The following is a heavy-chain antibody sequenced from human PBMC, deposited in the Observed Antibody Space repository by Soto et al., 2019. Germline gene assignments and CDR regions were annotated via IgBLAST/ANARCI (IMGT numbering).Heavy chain of an antibody. CDR1: GFTFSSYG. D-gene: IGHD2-15*01. CDR2: ISYDGSNK. CDR3: AKDSLVVVAATLSHFDY. J-gene: IGHJ4*02. Sequence: GGSLRLSCASSGFTFSSYGMHWVRQAPGKWLEWVAVISYDGSNKYYADSVKGRFTISRDNSKNTLYLQMNSLRAEDTAVYYCAKDSLVVVAATLSHFDYWGQGTLVTVSS. V-gene: IGHV3-30*18.